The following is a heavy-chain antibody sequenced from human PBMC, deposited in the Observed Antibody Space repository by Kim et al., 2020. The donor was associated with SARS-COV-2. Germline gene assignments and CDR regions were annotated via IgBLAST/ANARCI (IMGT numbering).Heavy chain of an antibody. Sequence: GGSLRLSCAASGFTFSSYAMSWVRQAPGKGLEWVSAISGSGGSTYYADSVKGRFTISRDNSKNTLYLQMNSLRAEDTAVYYCAKDGAAGTFYYYYGMDAWGQGTTVTVSS. V-gene: IGHV3-23*01. CDR3: AKDGAAGTFYYYYGMDA. D-gene: IGHD6-13*01. J-gene: IGHJ6*02. CDR1: GFTFSSYA. CDR2: ISGSGGST.